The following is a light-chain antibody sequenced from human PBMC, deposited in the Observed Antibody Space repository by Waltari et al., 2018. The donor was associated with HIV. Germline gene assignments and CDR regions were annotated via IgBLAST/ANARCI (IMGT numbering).Light chain of an antibody. V-gene: IGLV2-11*01. CDR1: SSDVGGYNY. CDR2: DVS. Sequence: QSALTQPRSVSGSPGQSVTISCTATSSDVGGYNYVSWYQQHPGKAPKLMIYDVSTRPSGVPDRFSGSKSGNTASLTISGLQAEDEADYYCCSYAGSYTGVFGGGTKLTVL. CDR3: CSYAGSYTGV. J-gene: IGLJ2*01.